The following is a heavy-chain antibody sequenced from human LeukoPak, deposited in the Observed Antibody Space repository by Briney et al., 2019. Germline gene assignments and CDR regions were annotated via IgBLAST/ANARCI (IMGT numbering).Heavy chain of an antibody. CDR2: ISSSSSTI. J-gene: IGHJ4*02. D-gene: IGHD3-16*01. Sequence: GGSLRLSCAASGFTFSSYSMNWVRQAPGKGLEWVSYISSSSSTIYYADSVKGRFTISRDNAKNSLYLQMNSLRAEDTVVYYCARALGDEVGIIGYWGQGTLVTVSS. CDR3: ARALGDEVGIIGY. CDR1: GFTFSSYS. V-gene: IGHV3-48*01.